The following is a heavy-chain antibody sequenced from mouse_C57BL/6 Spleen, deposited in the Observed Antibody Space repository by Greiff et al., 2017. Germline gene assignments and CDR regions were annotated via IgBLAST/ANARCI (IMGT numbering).Heavy chain of an antibody. V-gene: IGHV1-59*01. J-gene: IGHJ2*01. CDR2: IDPSDSYT. Sequence: QVQLQQPGAELVRPGTSVKLSCKASGYTFTSYWMHWVKQRPGQGLEWIGVIDPSDSYTNYNQKFKGKATLTVDTASSTAYMQLSSLTSEVSAVYYCAYYYGSSYNYWGQGTTLTVSS. D-gene: IGHD1-1*01. CDR1: GYTFTSYW. CDR3: AYYYGSSYNY.